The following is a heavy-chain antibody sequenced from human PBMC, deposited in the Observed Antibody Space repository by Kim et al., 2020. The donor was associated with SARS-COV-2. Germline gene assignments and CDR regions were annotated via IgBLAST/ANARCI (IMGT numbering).Heavy chain of an antibody. Sequence: GGSLRLSCAASGFSFSDSAMHWVRQASAKGLEWVGRIKSRRSNYATAYAASVEGRFTISRDDSKNTAYLQMSSLSAEDTAMYYCTRLRFTSGWEGFDVWG. CDR2: IKSRRSNYAT. V-gene: IGHV3-73*01. CDR3: TRLRFTSGWEGFDV. CDR1: GFSFSDSA. J-gene: IGHJ3*01. D-gene: IGHD6-25*01.